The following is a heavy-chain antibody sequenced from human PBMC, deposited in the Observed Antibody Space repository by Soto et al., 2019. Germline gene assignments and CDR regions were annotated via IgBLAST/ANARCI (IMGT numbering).Heavy chain of an antibody. V-gene: IGHV3-30-3*02. Sequence: PGGSLRLSCAASGFTFSSYAMHWVRQAPGKGLEWVAVISYDGSNKYYADSVKGRFTISRDNSKNTLYLQMNSLRAEDTAVYYCAKNHREAVAGPNYGMDVWGQGTTVTV. CDR1: GFTFSSYA. J-gene: IGHJ6*02. D-gene: IGHD6-19*01. CDR3: AKNHREAVAGPNYGMDV. CDR2: ISYDGSNK.